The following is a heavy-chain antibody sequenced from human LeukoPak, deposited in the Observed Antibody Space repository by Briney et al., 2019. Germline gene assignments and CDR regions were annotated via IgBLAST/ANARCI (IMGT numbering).Heavy chain of an antibody. V-gene: IGHV1-69*06. CDR2: IIPIFGTA. Sequence: SVKVSCKASGGTFSSYAISWVRQAPGQGLEWMGGIIPIFGTANYAQKFQGRVTITADKSTSTAYMGLSSLRSEDTAVYYCARDRYYGSGSPAAFDYWGQGTLVTVSS. CDR1: GGTFSSYA. J-gene: IGHJ4*02. D-gene: IGHD3-10*01. CDR3: ARDRYYGSGSPAAFDY.